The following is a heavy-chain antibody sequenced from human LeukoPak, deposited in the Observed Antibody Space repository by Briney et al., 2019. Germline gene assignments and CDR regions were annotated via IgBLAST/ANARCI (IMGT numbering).Heavy chain of an antibody. V-gene: IGHV3-48*03. Sequence: GGSLRHSCAPPGYTLCRYEMNWVRQALGKGREWVSYISSSGSSIYYADSVKGRFTIFRDNAKKSLYLKMKSLRAEDTAVYYCARDEDKVAKIPSFLDYWGQGTLVTVSS. CDR2: ISSSGSSI. CDR3: ARDEDKVAKIPSFLDY. J-gene: IGHJ4*02. CDR1: GYTLCRYE. D-gene: IGHD5-12*01.